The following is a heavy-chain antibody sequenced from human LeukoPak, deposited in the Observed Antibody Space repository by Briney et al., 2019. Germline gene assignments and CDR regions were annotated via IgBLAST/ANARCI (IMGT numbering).Heavy chain of an antibody. CDR2: IYYSGSS. V-gene: IGHV4-31*03. CDR3: ARDVAIFGVVISYNWFDP. CDR1: GCSISSGGYY. Sequence: SQTLSLTCTVSGCSISSGGYYWSWIRQHPGKGLVWIGYIYYSGSSYYNPSLKSRTTISVDSTKNQYSLKLSSVTAADTAVYYCARDVAIFGVVISYNWFDPWGQGTLVTVSS. D-gene: IGHD3-3*01. J-gene: IGHJ5*02.